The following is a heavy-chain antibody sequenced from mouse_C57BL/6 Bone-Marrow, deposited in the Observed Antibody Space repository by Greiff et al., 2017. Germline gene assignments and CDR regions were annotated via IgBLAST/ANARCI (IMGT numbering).Heavy chain of an antibody. CDR2: INPSNGGT. CDR1: GYTFTSYW. Sequence: QVQLQQPGPELVKPGASVKLSCKASGYTFTSYWMHWVKQRPGQGLEWIGNINPSNGGTNYNEKFKSKATLTVDKSSSTAYLQLSSLTSEDAAVYYCGRGEVYGSRSWFAYWGQGTLVTVSA. CDR3: GRGEVYGSRSWFAY. V-gene: IGHV1-53*01. D-gene: IGHD1-1*01. J-gene: IGHJ3*01.